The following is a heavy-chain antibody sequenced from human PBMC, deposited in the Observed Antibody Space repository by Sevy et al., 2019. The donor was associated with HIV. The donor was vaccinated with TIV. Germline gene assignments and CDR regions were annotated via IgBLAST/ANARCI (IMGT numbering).Heavy chain of an antibody. J-gene: IGHJ4*02. D-gene: IGHD2-21*01. Sequence: GGSLRLSCAASGFTFSSYGMNWVRQAPGKGLEWVSSISSSSTYIYYADSVKGRFTISRDNAKNSLYLQMNGLKAADTAVDYCARDQIDDYWGQGTLATVSS. CDR2: ISSSSTYI. V-gene: IGHV3-21*01. CDR3: ARDQIDDY. CDR1: GFTFSSYG.